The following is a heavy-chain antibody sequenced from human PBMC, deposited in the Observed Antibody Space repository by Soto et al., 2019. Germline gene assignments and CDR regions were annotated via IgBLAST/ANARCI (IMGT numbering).Heavy chain of an antibody. CDR3: ARDGTGYCSRSSCQVDYGMDV. V-gene: IGHV1-3*01. J-gene: IGHJ6*02. CDR1: GYTFTSYV. D-gene: IGHD2-2*01. CDR2: INAGNGNT. Sequence: ASVKVSCKASGYTFTSYVMHWVRQAPGQRLVWMGWINAGNGNTKYPQKFQGRVTITRDTSASTAYMELSSLRSEDTAVYYCARDGTGYCSRSSCQVDYGMDVWGQGTTVTVSS.